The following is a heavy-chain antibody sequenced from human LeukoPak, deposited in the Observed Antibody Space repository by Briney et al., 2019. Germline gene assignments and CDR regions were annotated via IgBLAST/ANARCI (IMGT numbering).Heavy chain of an antibody. Sequence: GGSLRLSCAASGFAFSSYWMYWVRQAPGKGLVWVSRIKSDGSSTNYADSVKGRFTISRDNAKNTLYLQMNSLRVEDTAVYYCTKGSLGAFDIWGQGTMVTVSS. J-gene: IGHJ3*02. CDR2: IKSDGSST. V-gene: IGHV3-74*01. CDR1: GFAFSSYW. CDR3: TKGSLGAFDI. D-gene: IGHD1-26*01.